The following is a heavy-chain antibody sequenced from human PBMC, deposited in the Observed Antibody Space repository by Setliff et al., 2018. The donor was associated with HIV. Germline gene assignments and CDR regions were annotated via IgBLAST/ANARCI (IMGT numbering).Heavy chain of an antibody. V-gene: IGHV4-59*01. CDR1: DGSFSSDY. CDR3: ARAEMATIVAFDI. Sequence: KSSETLSLTCTVSDGSFSSDYWTWIRQTPGKGLEWIGYIYYSGRTKYNPSLTGRVTISVDTSKNRFSLKLTSVTAADTAVYYCARAEMATIVAFDIWGQGTMVTVSS. J-gene: IGHJ3*02. D-gene: IGHD5-12*01. CDR2: IYYSGRT.